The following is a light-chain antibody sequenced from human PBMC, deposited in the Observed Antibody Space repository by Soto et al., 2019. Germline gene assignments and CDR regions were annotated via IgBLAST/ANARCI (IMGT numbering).Light chain of an antibody. CDR3: QQRSNWPWT. CDR1: QGVSNY. J-gene: IGKJ1*01. V-gene: IGKV3-11*01. Sequence: EIVLTQSPATLSLSPGERATLSCRASQGVSNYLAWYQQKPGQAPRLLIYDAFNRATGIPARFSGSGSGTDFTLTISSLEPEDFAVYYCQQRSNWPWTFGQGTMVEIK. CDR2: DAF.